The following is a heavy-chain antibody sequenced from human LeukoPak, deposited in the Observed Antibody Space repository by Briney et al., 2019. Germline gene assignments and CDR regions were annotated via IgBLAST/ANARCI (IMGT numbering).Heavy chain of an antibody. CDR1: GDSISSSSSY. J-gene: IGHJ4*02. CDR3: ARRWTADYYDSSGSSDE. V-gene: IGHV4-39*07. Sequence: SETLSLTCTVSGDSISSSSSYWGWIRQPPGEGLEWIGQVYHSGSTDYNPSLKSRVTIPVDKSKQLFSLKLTSVTAADTAVYYCARRWTADYYDSSGSSDEWGQGTLVTVSS. D-gene: IGHD3-22*01. CDR2: VYHSGST.